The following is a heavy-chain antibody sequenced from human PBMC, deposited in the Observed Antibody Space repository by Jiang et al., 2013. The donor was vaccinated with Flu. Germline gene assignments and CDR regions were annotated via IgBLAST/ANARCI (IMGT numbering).Heavy chain of an antibody. CDR3: ARLAGRYSSYFGMDV. D-gene: IGHD6-13*01. J-gene: IGHJ6*02. CDR2: ICPGDSDT. CDR1: GYSFTNSW. V-gene: IGHV5-51*03. Sequence: GAEVKKPGESLKISCKGSGYSFTNSWIGWVRQMPGKGLEWVGIICPGDSDTRYSPSFQGQVTISADKSISTAYLQWSSVKASDTAMYYCARLAGRYSSYFGMDVWGQGTTVTVSS.